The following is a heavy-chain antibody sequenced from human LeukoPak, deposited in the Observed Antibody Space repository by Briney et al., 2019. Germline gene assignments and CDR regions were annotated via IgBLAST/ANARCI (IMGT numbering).Heavy chain of an antibody. CDR1: GFTFDDYA. Sequence: GGSLRLSCAASGFTFDDYAMHWVRQAPGKGLEWVSGISWNSGSIGYADSAKGRFTISRDNAKNSLYLQMNNLRAEDMALYYCAKADSSGYYAAFDIWGQGTMVTVSS. J-gene: IGHJ3*02. CDR2: ISWNSGSI. CDR3: AKADSSGYYAAFDI. V-gene: IGHV3-9*03. D-gene: IGHD3-22*01.